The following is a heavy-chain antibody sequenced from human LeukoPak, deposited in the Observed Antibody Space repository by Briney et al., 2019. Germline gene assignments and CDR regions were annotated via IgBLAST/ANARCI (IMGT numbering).Heavy chain of an antibody. Sequence: GGSPRLSCAASGFTFSSYWMHWVRQAPGKGLEWVSVIFRGGGTYYPDSVKGRFTISRDNTKNALYLQMNSLRAEDTAVYYCASSVYYGSGSYYNFDYWGQGTLVTVSS. CDR1: GFTFSSYW. V-gene: IGHV3-66*01. CDR3: ASSVYYGSGSYYNFDY. CDR2: IFRGGGT. D-gene: IGHD3-10*01. J-gene: IGHJ4*02.